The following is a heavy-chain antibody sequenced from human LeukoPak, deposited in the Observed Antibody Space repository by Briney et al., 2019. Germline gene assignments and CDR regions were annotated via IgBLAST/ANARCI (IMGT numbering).Heavy chain of an antibody. V-gene: IGHV4-59*12. CDR3: ARSGCSGGSCYSQRGAFDI. D-gene: IGHD2-15*01. J-gene: IGHJ3*02. CDR2: IYYSGST. CDR1: GGSISSYY. Sequence: PSETLSLTCTVSGGSISSYYWSWIRQPPGKGLEWIGYIYYSGSTNYNPSLKSRVTISVDTSKNQFSLELSSVTAADTAVYYCARSGCSGGSCYSQRGAFDIWGQGTMVTVSS.